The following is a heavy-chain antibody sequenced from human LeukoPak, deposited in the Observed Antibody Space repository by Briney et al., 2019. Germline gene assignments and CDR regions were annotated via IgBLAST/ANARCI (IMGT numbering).Heavy chain of an antibody. CDR3: ARGMGGYDLVDY. Sequence: SETLSPTCAVYGGSFSGYYWSWIRQPPGKGLEWIGEINHSGSTNYNPSLKSRVTISVDTSKNQFSLKLSSVTAADTAVYYCARGMGGYDLVDYWGQGTLVTVSS. CDR2: INHSGST. V-gene: IGHV4-34*01. D-gene: IGHD5-12*01. J-gene: IGHJ4*02. CDR1: GGSFSGYY.